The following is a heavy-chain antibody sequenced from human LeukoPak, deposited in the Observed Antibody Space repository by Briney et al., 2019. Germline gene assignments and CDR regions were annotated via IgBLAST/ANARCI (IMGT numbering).Heavy chain of an antibody. J-gene: IGHJ4*02. CDR1: GFTFSSYG. CDR3: ARGWLSPIDY. CDR2: IRYDGSNK. V-gene: IGHV3-30*02. D-gene: IGHD3-22*01. Sequence: GSLRLSCAASGFTFSSYGMHWVRQAPGKGLEWVAFIRYDGSNKYYADSVKGRFTISRDNAKNSLYLQMNSLRAEDTAVYYCARGWLSPIDYWGQGTLVTVSS.